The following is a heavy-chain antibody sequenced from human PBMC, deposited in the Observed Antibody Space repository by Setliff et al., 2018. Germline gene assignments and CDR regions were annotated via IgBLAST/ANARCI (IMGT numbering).Heavy chain of an antibody. D-gene: IGHD5-12*01. CDR3: ARERGDIVTTTSYYYYLDV. V-gene: IGHV1-69*05. CDR1: GGTFSSYA. CDR2: IIPIFGTV. Sequence: GASVKVSCKASGGTFSSYAITWVRQAPGQGLEWMGGIIPIFGTVNYAQKFQGRVTITTDESTSTAYMELSSLRSEDTAVYYCARERGDIVTTTSYYYYLDVWGKGTTVTVSS. J-gene: IGHJ6*03.